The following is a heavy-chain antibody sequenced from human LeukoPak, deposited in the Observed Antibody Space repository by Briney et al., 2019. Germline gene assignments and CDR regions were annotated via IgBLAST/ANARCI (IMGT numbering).Heavy chain of an antibody. CDR1: GGSISSGSYY. CDR3: ARVDYGDYGPRGAYYLFDY. D-gene: IGHD4-17*01. V-gene: IGHV4-61*02. J-gene: IGHJ4*02. Sequence: PSETLSLTCTVSGGSISSGSYYWSWIRQPAGKGLEWIGRIYTSGSTNYNPSLKSRVTISVDKSKNQFSLKLSSVTAADTAVYYCARVDYGDYGPRGAYYLFDYWGQGTLVTVSS. CDR2: IYTSGST.